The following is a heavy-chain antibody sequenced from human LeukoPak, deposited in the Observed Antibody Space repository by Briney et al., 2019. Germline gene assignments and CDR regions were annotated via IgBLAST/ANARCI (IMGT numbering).Heavy chain of an antibody. J-gene: IGHJ4*02. V-gene: IGHV4-59*01. Sequence: SETLSLTCTISGASNIGYYWSWIRQSPGQGLEWIGYVYYSGSTNCNPSLESRVAISIDTSKNQFSLNLTSVSAADTAVYYCASGWLRYYYFDNWGQGILVTVSS. CDR3: ASGWLRYYYFDN. CDR2: VYYSGST. CDR1: GASNIGYY. D-gene: IGHD5-12*01.